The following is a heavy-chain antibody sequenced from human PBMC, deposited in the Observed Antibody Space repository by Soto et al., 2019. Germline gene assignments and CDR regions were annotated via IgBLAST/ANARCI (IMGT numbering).Heavy chain of an antibody. Sequence: GGSLRLSCAASGFTFSSYSMNWVRQAPGKGLEWVSYISSSSSTIYYADSVKGRFTISRDNAKNSLYLQMNSLRAEDTAVYYCAREYCSSTSCLNWCDPWGQGTLVTVS. CDR3: AREYCSSTSCLNWCDP. D-gene: IGHD2-2*01. CDR2: ISSSSSTI. J-gene: IGHJ5*02. CDR1: GFTFSSYS. V-gene: IGHV3-48*01.